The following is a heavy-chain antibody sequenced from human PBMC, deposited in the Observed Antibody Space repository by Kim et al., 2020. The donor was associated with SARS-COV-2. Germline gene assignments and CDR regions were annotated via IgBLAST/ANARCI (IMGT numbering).Heavy chain of an antibody. Sequence: SETLSLTCAVYGGSFSGYYWSWIRQPPGKGLEWIGEINHSGSTNYNPSLKSRVTISVDTSKNQFSLKLSSVTAADTAVYYCARAPGVGTRIAARPRAGGKYFDYWGQGTLVTVSS. J-gene: IGHJ4*02. V-gene: IGHV4-34*01. CDR2: INHSGST. D-gene: IGHD6-6*01. CDR3: ARAPGVGTRIAARPRAGGKYFDY. CDR1: GGSFSGYY.